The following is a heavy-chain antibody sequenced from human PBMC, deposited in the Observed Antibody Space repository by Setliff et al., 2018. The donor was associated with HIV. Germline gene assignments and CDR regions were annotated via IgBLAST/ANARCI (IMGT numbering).Heavy chain of an antibody. J-gene: IGHJ4*02. CDR1: GGSISSSNW. D-gene: IGHD1-26*01. CDR2: IYHSRST. V-gene: IGHV4-4*02. Sequence: PSETLSLTCAVSGGSISSSNWWSWVRQPPGKGLEWIGEIYHSRSTNYNPSLKSRVTISVDKSKNQFSLKLSSVTAADTDVYYCARVSAGYSGNSYFDYWGQGTLVTVSS. CDR3: ARVSAGYSGNSYFDY.